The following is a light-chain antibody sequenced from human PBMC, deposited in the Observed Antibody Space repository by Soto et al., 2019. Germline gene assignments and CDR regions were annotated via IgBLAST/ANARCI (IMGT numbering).Light chain of an antibody. Sequence: QAVVTQPPSVSGAPGQRVTISCTGSSSNIGAGFDVHWYQQLPGTVPKLLIYANNNRPSGVPDRFSGSKSGTSASLTITGLQPEDEADYYCQSYDNSVRGSFVFGTGTKLTVL. J-gene: IGLJ1*01. CDR3: QSYDNSVRGSFV. CDR2: ANN. CDR1: SSNIGAGFD. V-gene: IGLV1-40*01.